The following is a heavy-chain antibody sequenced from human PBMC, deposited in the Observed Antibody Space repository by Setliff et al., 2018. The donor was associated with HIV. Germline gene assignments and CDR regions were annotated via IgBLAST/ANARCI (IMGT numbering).Heavy chain of an antibody. J-gene: IGHJ4*02. Sequence: SETLSLTCTVSGGSISSDDHYWSWIRQPPGKGLEWIGYIYHTGATYYKSSLGSRLTISVDTSKNQFSLKLNSVTAADTAVYYCARETIRSGHPSEAGFDFWGQGALVTVPS. CDR1: GGSISSDDHY. V-gene: IGHV4-30-4*01. CDR3: ARETIRSGHPSEAGFDF. D-gene: IGHD6-19*01. CDR2: IYHTGAT.